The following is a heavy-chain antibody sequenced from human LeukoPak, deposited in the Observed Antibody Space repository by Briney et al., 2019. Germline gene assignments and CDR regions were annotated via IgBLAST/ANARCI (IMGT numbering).Heavy chain of an antibody. CDR3: ARPPFSYYGSGWYFDY. V-gene: IGHV4-34*01. D-gene: IGHD3-10*01. CDR2: INHSGST. J-gene: IGHJ4*02. CDR1: GGSFSGYY. Sequence: SETLSLTCAVYGGSFSGYYWSWIRQPPGKGLEWIGEINHSGSTNYNPSLKSRVTISVDTSKNQFSLKLSSVTAADTAVYYCARPPFSYYGSGWYFDYWGQGTLVTVSS.